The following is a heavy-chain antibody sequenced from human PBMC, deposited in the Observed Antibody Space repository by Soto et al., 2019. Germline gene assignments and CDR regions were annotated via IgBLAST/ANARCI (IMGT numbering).Heavy chain of an antibody. J-gene: IGHJ4*02. V-gene: IGHV4-59*12. CDR1: GGSISSYY. CDR3: ARVPDC. CDR2: IYYSGST. Sequence: SETLSLTCTVSGGSISSYYWSWIRQPPGKGLEWIGYIYYSGSTYYNPSLKSRVTISVDTSKNQFSLKLSSVTAADTAVYYCARVPDCWGQGILVTVSS.